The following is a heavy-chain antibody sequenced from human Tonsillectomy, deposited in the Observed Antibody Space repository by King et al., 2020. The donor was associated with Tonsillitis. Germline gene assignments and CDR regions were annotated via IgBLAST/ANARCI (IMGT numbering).Heavy chain of an antibody. J-gene: IGHJ3*02. CDR3: ARGDTAMYPDAFDI. CDR1: GGSISSYY. CDR2: IYYSGST. D-gene: IGHD5-18*01. V-gene: IGHV4-59*01. Sequence: QLQESGPGLVKPSETLSLTCTVSGGSISSYYWSWIRQPPGKGLEWIGYIYYSGSTNYNPSLKSRVTISVDTSKNQFSLKLSSVTAADTAVCYCARGDTAMYPDAFDIWGQGKMVTVSS.